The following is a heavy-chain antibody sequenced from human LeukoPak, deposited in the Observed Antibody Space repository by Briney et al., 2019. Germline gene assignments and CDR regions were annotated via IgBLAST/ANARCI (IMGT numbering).Heavy chain of an antibody. J-gene: IGHJ6*02. CDR3: AKDREYSSSWFHPPSYGMDV. CDR2: IKQDGTEK. D-gene: IGHD6-13*01. CDR1: GFTFSSFW. V-gene: IGHV3-7*03. Sequence: GGSLRLSCAVSGFTFSSFWMHWVRQAPGKGLEWVANIKQDGTEKWYVDSVKGRFTISRDNAKNSLYLQMNSLRAEDTAVYYCAKDREYSSSWFHPPSYGMDVWGQGTTVTVSS.